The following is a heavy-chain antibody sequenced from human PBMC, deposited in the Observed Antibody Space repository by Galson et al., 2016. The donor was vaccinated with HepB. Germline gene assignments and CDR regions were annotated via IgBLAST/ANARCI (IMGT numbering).Heavy chain of an antibody. CDR1: GFTFNSYN. Sequence: SLRLSCAASGFTFNSYNMNWVRRTPGKGLEWISYITTTGGTIYYADSVKGRFTISRDNAKNSLYLQSNSLRVEDTAMYYCARRRDILTRYHSYHYVMDVWGQGTTVTVS. D-gene: IGHD3-9*01. CDR3: ARRRDILTRYHSYHYVMDV. CDR2: ITTTGGTI. J-gene: IGHJ6*02. V-gene: IGHV3-48*04.